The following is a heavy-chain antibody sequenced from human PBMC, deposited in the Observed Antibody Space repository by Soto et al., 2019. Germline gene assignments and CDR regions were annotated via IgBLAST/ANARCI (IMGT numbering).Heavy chain of an antibody. Sequence: QVQLVQSGAEVKKPGSSVKVSCKASGGTFSSYAISWVRQPPGQGLEWMGGIIPIFGTANYAQKFQGRVTITADESTSTAYMELSSLRSEDTAVYYCARDFLGYGQRSPSLCLCMDVWGQGTTVTVSS. CDR2: IIPIFGTA. CDR3: ARDFLGYGQRSPSLCLCMDV. D-gene: IGHD2-15*01. CDR1: GGTFSSYA. V-gene: IGHV1-69*01. J-gene: IGHJ6*02.